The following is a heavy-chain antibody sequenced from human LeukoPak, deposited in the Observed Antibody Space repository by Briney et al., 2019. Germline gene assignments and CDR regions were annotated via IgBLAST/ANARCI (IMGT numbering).Heavy chain of an antibody. V-gene: IGHV4-39*01. CDR2: IYYSGST. J-gene: IGHJ4*02. D-gene: IGHD3-22*01. CDR1: GGSISSGDYY. Sequence: SETLSLTCTVSGGSISSGDYYWSWIRQPPGKGLEWIGSIYYSGSTHYNPSLKSRVTISVDTSKNQFSLKLSSVTAADTAVYYCAAGGVVVITRGFMTGSIPDAFDIWGQGTLVTVSS. CDR3: AAGGVVVITRGFMTGSIPDAFDI.